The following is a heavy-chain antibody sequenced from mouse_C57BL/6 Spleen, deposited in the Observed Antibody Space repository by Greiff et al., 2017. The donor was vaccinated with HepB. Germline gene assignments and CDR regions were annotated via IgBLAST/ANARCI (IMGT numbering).Heavy chain of an antibody. CDR3: ARLRLYGSSLWYFDV. D-gene: IGHD1-1*01. CDR2: IDPEDGET. CDR1: GFNIKDYY. Sequence: EVKLVESGAELVKPGASVKLSCTASGFNIKDYYMHWVKQRTEQGLEWIGRIDPEDGETKYAPKFQGKATITADTSSNTAYLQLSSLTSEDTAVYYCARLRLYGSSLWYFDVWGTGTTVTVSS. V-gene: IGHV14-2*01. J-gene: IGHJ1*03.